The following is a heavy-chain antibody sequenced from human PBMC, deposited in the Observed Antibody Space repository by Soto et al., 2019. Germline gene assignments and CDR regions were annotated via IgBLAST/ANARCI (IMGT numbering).Heavy chain of an antibody. V-gene: IGHV4-31*03. CDR1: GGSISSGGYY. D-gene: IGHD4-4*01. Sequence: PSETLSLTCTVSGGSISSGGYYWSWIRQHPGKGLEWIGYIYYSGSTYYNPSLKSRVTISVDTSKNQFSLKLSSVTAADTAVYYCARVAYSNYCYYFDYCGQGPLVTVSS. CDR3: ARVAYSNYCYYFDY. J-gene: IGHJ4*02. CDR2: IYYSGST.